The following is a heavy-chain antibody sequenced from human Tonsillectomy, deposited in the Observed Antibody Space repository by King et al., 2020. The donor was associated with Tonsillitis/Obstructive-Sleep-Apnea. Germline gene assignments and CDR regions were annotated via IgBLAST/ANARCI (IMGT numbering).Heavy chain of an antibody. V-gene: IGHV5-51*03. Sequence: QLVQSGAEVRKPGESLKISCQASGYSFTNYWIGWVRQLPGKGLEWMGIIYPDDSDSRYSPSFQGQVTFSPDKSINTVSLQWSSLKTSDTAMYFCAPDSRSVVDNWYFDLWGRGTLVTVSS. J-gene: IGHJ2*01. D-gene: IGHD3-22*01. CDR1: GYSFTNYW. CDR3: APDSRSVVDNWYFDL. CDR2: IYPDDSDS.